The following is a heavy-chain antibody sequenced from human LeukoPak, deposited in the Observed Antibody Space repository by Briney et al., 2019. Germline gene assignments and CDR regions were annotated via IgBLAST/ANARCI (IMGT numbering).Heavy chain of an antibody. CDR2: FSSSTTYI. Sequence: GGSLRLSCAASGFTFSSYSMNWVRQAPGKGLEWVSSFSSSTTYISYADSVKGRFTISRDNAKNSLYLQMNSLRAEDTAVYYCARGAAGYVGASSFDYWGQGTLVTGSS. J-gene: IGHJ4*02. CDR3: ARGAAGYVGASSFDY. D-gene: IGHD1-26*01. V-gene: IGHV3-21*01. CDR1: GFTFSSYS.